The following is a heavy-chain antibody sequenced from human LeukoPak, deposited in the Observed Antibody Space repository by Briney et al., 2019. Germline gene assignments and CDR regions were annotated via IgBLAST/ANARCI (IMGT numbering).Heavy chain of an antibody. CDR2: ICYNESST. V-gene: IGHV3-23*01. CDR3: AKSLAAAGRAAFDS. D-gene: IGHD6-13*01. J-gene: IGHJ3*02. CDR1: GFTFSSYA. Sequence: GGSLRLSCAASGFTFSSYAMHWVRQAPGKGLEWVSAICYNESSTYYADSVKGRLTISRDNSKNTLYLQMNSLGAEDTAVYYCAKSLAAAGRAAFDSWGQGTMVTASS.